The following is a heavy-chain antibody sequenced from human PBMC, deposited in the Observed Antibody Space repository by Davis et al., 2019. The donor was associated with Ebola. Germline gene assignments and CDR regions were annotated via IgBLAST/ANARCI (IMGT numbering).Heavy chain of an antibody. V-gene: IGHV4-59*12. D-gene: IGHD3-3*01. CDR3: AGGITIFGVVISNWFDP. J-gene: IGHJ5*02. CDR2: INHSGGR. CDR1: GGSISSYY. Sequence: SETLSLTCTVSGGSISSYYWSWIRQPPGKGLEWIGEINHSGGRNYNPSLKSRLTISVDTSTSQFSLKLTSVTAADTAIYYCAGGITIFGVVISNWFDPWGQGTLVTVSS.